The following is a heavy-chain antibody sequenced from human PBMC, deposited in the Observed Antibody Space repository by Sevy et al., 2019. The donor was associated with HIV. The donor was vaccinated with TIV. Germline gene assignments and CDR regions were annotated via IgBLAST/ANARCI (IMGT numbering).Heavy chain of an antibody. D-gene: IGHD1-26*01. CDR1: GFTFGDYA. CDR3: TRVGSGSYSDSNY. Sequence: GGSLRLSCTASGFTFGDYAMSWFRQAPGKGLEWVGLIRSKAYGGTTEYAASVKGRFTISRDDSKSIAYLQMNSLKTEDTAVYYCTRVGSGSYSDSNYWGQGTLVTVSS. J-gene: IGHJ4*02. V-gene: IGHV3-49*03. CDR2: IRSKAYGGTT.